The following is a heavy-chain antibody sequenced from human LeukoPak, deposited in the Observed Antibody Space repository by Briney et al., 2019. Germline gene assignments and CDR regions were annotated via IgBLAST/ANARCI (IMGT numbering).Heavy chain of an antibody. J-gene: IGHJ4*02. CDR2: ISSSGSTI. CDR3: ATGITYYDYVWGSYPYY. CDR1: GFTFSDYY. V-gene: IGHV3-11*04. D-gene: IGHD3-16*02. Sequence: GGSLRLSCAASGFTFSDYYMSWIRQAPGKGPEWVSYISSSGSTIYYADSVKGRFTISRDNSKNTLYLQMNSLRAEDTAVYYCATGITYYDYVWGSYPYYWGQGTLVTVSS.